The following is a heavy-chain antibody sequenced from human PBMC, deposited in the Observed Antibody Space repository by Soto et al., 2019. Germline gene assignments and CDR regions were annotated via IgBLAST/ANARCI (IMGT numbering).Heavy chain of an antibody. V-gene: IGHV4-39*01. CDR2: IYSNGGT. J-gene: IGHJ4*02. Sequence: LQLQESGPGVVKPSETLSLACSVSGGSIRSNDYFWGWVRQPPGKGLEWIASIYSNGGTYDSPSLKSRATVSIDTSQNQFFLTLRSVTAADTAVYYCASFLVGTTARNDFVSLGQGTLVTISS. CDR3: ASFLVGTTARNDFVS. D-gene: IGHD2-8*02. CDR1: GGSIRSNDYF.